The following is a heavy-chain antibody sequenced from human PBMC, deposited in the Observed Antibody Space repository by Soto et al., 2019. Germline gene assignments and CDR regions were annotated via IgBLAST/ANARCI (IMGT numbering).Heavy chain of an antibody. Sequence: ETLSLTCAVYGGSFSGYYWSWIRQPPGKGLEWVSVIYSGGSTYYADSVKGRFTISRDNSKNTLYLQMNSLRAEDTAVYYCARDPIAAAGTYYYYYYMDVWGKGTTVTVSS. V-gene: IGHV3-66*01. CDR3: ARDPIAAAGTYYYYYYMDV. J-gene: IGHJ6*03. CDR1: GGSFSGYY. D-gene: IGHD6-13*01. CDR2: IYSGGST.